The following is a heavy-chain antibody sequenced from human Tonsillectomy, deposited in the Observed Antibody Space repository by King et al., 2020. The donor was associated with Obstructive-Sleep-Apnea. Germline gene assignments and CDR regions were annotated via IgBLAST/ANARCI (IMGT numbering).Heavy chain of an antibody. D-gene: IGHD2-15*01. CDR1: GGSFSGYY. CDR2: INHSGST. Sequence: VQLQQWGAGLLKPSETLSLTCAVYGGSFSGYYWSWIRQPPGKGLEWIGEINHSGSTNYNPSLKSRVTISVDTSKNQFSLKLSSVTAADTAVYYCARSGNIVVVVAARPYYYYGMDVWGQGTTVTVSS. V-gene: IGHV4-34*01. CDR3: ARSGNIVVVVAARPYYYYGMDV. J-gene: IGHJ6*02.